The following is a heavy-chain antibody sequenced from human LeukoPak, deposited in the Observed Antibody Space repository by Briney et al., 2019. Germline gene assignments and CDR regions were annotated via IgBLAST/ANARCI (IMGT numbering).Heavy chain of an antibody. J-gene: IGHJ5*02. Sequence: SKTLSLTCTVSGGSISSYYWSWIRQPPGKGLEWIGYIHYSGSTNYNPSLKSRVTMSLDASKNQFSLELNSVTPADTAVYYCARGGNYWPQWWFDPWGRGTLVSVSS. CDR3: ARGGNYWPQWWFDP. CDR2: IHYSGST. CDR1: GGSISSYY. D-gene: IGHD1-26*01. V-gene: IGHV4-59*01.